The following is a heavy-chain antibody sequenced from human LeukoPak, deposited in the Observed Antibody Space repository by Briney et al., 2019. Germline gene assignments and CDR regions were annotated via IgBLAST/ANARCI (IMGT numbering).Heavy chain of an antibody. CDR2: ISYDGSNK. Sequence: GGSLRLSCAASGFTFSSYAMHWVRQASGKGLEWVAVISYDGSNKYYADSVKGRFTISRDNSKNTLYLQMNSLRAEDTAVYYCARGTSGWYASDYWGQGTLVTVSS. CDR1: GFTFSSYA. D-gene: IGHD6-19*01. V-gene: IGHV3-30-3*01. CDR3: ARGTSGWYASDY. J-gene: IGHJ4*02.